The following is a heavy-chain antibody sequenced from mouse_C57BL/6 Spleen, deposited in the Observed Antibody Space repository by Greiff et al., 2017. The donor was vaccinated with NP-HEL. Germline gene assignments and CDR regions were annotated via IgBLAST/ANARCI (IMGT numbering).Heavy chain of an antibody. CDR3: ARSGDGYYVGAY. D-gene: IGHD2-3*01. J-gene: IGHJ3*01. Sequence: QVQLQQPGAELVRPGSSVKLSCKASGYTFTSYWMHWVKQRPIQGLEWIGNIDPSDSETHYNQKFKDKATLTVDKSSSTAYMQLSSLTSEDSAVYYCARSGDGYYVGAYWGQGTLVTVSA. CDR2: IDPSDSET. V-gene: IGHV1-52*01. CDR1: GYTFTSYW.